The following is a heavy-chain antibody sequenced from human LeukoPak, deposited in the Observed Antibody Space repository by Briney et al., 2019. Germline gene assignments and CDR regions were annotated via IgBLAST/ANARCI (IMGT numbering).Heavy chain of an antibody. CDR3: ARVYCSSTSCYYFDY. Sequence: PGGSPRLSCAASGFTFSSYSMNWVRQAPGKGLEWVSSISSSSSYIYYADSVKGRFTISRDNAKNSLYLQMNSLRAEDTAVYYCARVYCSSTSCYYFDYWGQGTLVTVSS. V-gene: IGHV3-21*01. D-gene: IGHD2-2*01. CDR2: ISSSSSYI. CDR1: GFTFSSYS. J-gene: IGHJ4*02.